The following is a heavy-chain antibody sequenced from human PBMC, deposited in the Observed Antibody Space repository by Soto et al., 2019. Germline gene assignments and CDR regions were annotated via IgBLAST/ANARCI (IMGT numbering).Heavy chain of an antibody. CDR3: ARSGGYCSGGSCYRLDY. V-gene: IGHV1-69*13. Sequence: VASVKVSCKASGGTFSSYAISWVRQAPGQGLEWMGGIIPIFGTANYAQKFQGRVTITADESTSTAYMELSSLRSEDTAVYYCARSGGYCSGGSCYRLDYWGQGTLVTVSS. J-gene: IGHJ4*02. CDR1: GGTFSSYA. CDR2: IIPIFGTA. D-gene: IGHD2-15*01.